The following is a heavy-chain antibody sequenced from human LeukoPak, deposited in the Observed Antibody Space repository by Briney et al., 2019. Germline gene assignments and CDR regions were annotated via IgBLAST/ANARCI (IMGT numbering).Heavy chain of an antibody. CDR3: ARGQPYYDFWSGYPLFDY. J-gene: IGHJ4*02. Sequence: SETLSLTCAVYGGSFSGYYWSWIRQPPGKGLEWIGYIYYSGSTYYNPSLKSRVTISVDTSKNQFSLKLSSVTAADTAVYYCARGQPYYDFWSGYPLFDYWGQGTLVTVSS. D-gene: IGHD3-3*01. V-gene: IGHV4-30-4*01. CDR1: GGSFSGYY. CDR2: IYYSGST.